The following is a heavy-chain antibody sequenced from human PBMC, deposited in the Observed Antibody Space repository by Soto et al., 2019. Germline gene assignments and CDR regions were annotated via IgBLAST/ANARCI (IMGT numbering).Heavy chain of an antibody. CDR3: ARHDIKWFDP. D-gene: IGHD5-12*01. CDR2: IYYSGST. CDR1: GGSISSYY. J-gene: IGHJ5*02. V-gene: IGHV4-59*08. Sequence: SSETLSLTCTVSGGSISSYYWSWIRQPPGKGLEWIGYIYYSGSTNYNPSLKSRVTISVDTSKNQFSLKLSSVTAADTAVYYCARHDIKWFDPWGQGTLVTVSS.